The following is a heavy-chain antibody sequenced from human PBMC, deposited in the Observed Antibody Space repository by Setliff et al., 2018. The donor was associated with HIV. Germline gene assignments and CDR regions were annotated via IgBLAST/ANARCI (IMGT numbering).Heavy chain of an antibody. V-gene: IGHV3-48*04. CDR3: ATIVESSGYHGGNYFDF. J-gene: IGHJ4*02. D-gene: IGHD3-22*01. CDR1: GFSFSSYS. Sequence: PGGSLRLSCAASGFSFSSYSMNWVRQAPGKGLEWISYISRGGRTKYYADSVKGRFTISRDNAKNSLYLQMNSLRAEDTTIYYCATIVESSGYHGGNYFDFWGRGSLVTVSS. CDR2: ISRGGRTK.